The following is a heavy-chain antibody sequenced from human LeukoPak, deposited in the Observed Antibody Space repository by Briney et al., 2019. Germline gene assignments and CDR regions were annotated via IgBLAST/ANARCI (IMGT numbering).Heavy chain of an antibody. CDR2: INDSGVT. CDR3: ARRLVDSGASQVSDH. J-gene: IGHJ4*02. CDR1: GGSFNGYY. D-gene: IGHD2-15*01. V-gene: IGHV4-34*01. Sequence: PAEPLSLTCAVYGGSFNGYYWSWIRQSPGEGLEWIGEINDSGVTNCNPSLESRVILSVDTSKNQFSLRLSSVTAADTAVYYCARRLVDSGASQVSDHWGQGTLVTVSS.